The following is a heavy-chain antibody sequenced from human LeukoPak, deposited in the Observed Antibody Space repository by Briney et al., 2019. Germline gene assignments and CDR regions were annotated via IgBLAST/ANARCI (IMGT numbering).Heavy chain of an antibody. D-gene: IGHD2-15*01. Sequence: PGRSLRLSCTASGFTFCDYAMSWVRQAPGKGLEWVGFIRSKAYGGTTEYAASVKGRFTISRDHSKSIAYLQINSLKTEDTAVYYCTRSRNCSGMKRYYYGMDVWGQGTTVTVSS. V-gene: IGHV3-49*04. CDR3: TRSRNCSGMKRYYYGMDV. J-gene: IGHJ6*02. CDR2: IRSKAYGGTT. CDR1: GFTFCDYA.